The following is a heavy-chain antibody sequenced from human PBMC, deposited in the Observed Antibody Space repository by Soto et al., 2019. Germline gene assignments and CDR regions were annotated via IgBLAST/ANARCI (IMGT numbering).Heavy chain of an antibody. CDR2: INHSGST. V-gene: IGHV4-34*01. Sequence: PSETLSLTCAVYGGSFSGYYWSWIRQPPGKGLEWIGEINHSGSTNYNPSLKSRVTISVDTSKNQFSLKLSSVTAADTAVYYCARKDKYYDFWSGPWGQGTLVTVS. CDR1: GGSFSGYY. D-gene: IGHD3-3*01. CDR3: ARKDKYYDFWSGP. J-gene: IGHJ4*02.